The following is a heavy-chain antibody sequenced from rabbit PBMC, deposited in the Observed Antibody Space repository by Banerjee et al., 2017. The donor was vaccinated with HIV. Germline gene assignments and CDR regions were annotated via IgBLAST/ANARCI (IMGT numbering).Heavy chain of an antibody. CDR3: ATDIVGVGAWNL. Sequence: QSLEESGGDLVKPGASLTLTCTASGFSFSSSDYMCWVRQAPGKGLEWIACIAGDSGGFTYSATWAKGRFTCSKTSSAAVTLQMTSLTAADTATYFCATDIVGVGAWNLWGQGTLVTVS. J-gene: IGHJ4*01. V-gene: IGHV1S40*01. D-gene: IGHD5-1*01. CDR1: GFSFSSSDY. CDR2: IAGDSGGFT.